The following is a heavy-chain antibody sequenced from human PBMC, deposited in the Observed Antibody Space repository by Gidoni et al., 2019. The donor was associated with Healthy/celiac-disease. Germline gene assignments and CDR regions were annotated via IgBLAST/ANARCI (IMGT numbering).Heavy chain of an antibody. CDR2: ISAYNGNT. CDR3: ARVESGRLLGYSGYAQDDY. Sequence: QVQLVQSGAEVKTPGASVKVSCTASGYTFTSYGISWVRKAPGQGLEWMGWISAYNGNTNYAQKLQGRVTMTTDTATRTAYMELRSLRSDDTAVYYCARVESGRLLGYSGYAQDDYWGQGTLVTVSS. J-gene: IGHJ4*02. D-gene: IGHD5-12*01. V-gene: IGHV1-18*01. CDR1: GYTFTSYG.